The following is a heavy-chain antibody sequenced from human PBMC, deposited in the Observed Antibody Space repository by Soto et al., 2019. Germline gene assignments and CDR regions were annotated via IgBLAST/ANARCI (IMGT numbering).Heavy chain of an antibody. CDR1: GGTFSSYA. D-gene: IGHD3-22*01. CDR3: ARVLKGYYDSSGYAFDI. V-gene: IGHV1-69*01. CDR2: IIPIFGTA. Sequence: QVQLVQSGAEVKKPGSSVKVSCKASGGTFSSYAISWVRQAPRQGLEWMGGIIPIFGTANYAQKFQGRVTITADESTSTAYMELSSLRSEDTAGYYCARVLKGYYDSSGYAFDIWGQGTMVTVSS. J-gene: IGHJ3*02.